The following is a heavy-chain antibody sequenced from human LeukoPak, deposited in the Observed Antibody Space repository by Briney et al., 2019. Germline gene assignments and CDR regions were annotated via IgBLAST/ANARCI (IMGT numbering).Heavy chain of an antibody. D-gene: IGHD2-8*01. V-gene: IGHV3-7*01. CDR2: IKQDGSEK. CDR1: GFTFSSYW. J-gene: IGHJ5*02. CDR3: ARDTVNGPFVISLDL. Sequence: PGGSLRLSCAASGFTFSSYWMTWVRQAPGKGLEWVANIKQDGSEKHYVDSMKGRFTISRDNAKNSLYLQINSLRDEDTAVYYCARDTVNGPFVISLDLWGQGVLVTVSS.